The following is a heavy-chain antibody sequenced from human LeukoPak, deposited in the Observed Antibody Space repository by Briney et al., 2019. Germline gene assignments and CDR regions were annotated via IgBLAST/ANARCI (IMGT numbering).Heavy chain of an antibody. CDR3: ASSGWYRVFDI. V-gene: IGHV4-59*01. CDR1: GGSISSYY. CDR2: IYYSGST. J-gene: IGHJ3*02. D-gene: IGHD6-19*01. Sequence: SETLSLTCTVSGGSISSYYCSWIRQPPGQGLEWIGYIYYSGSTNYNPSLTSRVTISVDTSKNQFSLKLSSVTAADTAVYYCASSGWYRVFDIWGQGTMVTVSS.